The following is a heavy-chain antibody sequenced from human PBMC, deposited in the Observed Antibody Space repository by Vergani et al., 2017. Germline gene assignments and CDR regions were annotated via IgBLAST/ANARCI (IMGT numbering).Heavy chain of an antibody. CDR1: GFTFNQYG. Sequence: QVQLVESGGGVVQPGRSLRLSCAASGFTFNQYGMHWVRKAPGKGLEWVAVTWYDGNNKQYADSVKGRFTISRDNSKSTMYLQMNSLRDEDTGVYYCARDLRLLYSRFDPWGQGTLVTVSS. CDR2: TWYDGNNK. V-gene: IGHV3-33*01. J-gene: IGHJ5*02. CDR3: ARDLRLLYSRFDP. D-gene: IGHD5-12*01.